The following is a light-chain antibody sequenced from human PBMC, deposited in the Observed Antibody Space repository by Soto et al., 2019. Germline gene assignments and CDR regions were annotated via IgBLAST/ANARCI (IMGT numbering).Light chain of an antibody. CDR2: DVS. CDR1: SSDVGGYNY. V-gene: IGLV2-14*01. J-gene: IGLJ1*01. Sequence: QSVLTQPASVSGSPGQSITISCTGSSSDVGGYNYVSWYQQHPGKAPKLMIYDVSDRPSGISNRFSGSKSGTTASLTISGLQAEDEADYYCSSYTSSRSYVFGGGTKLTVL. CDR3: SSYTSSRSYV.